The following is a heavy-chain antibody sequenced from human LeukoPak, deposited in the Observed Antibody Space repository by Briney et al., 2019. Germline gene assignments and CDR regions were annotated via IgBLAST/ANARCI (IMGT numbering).Heavy chain of an antibody. Sequence: GGSLRLSCAASGFTFRSYAMHWVRQAPGKGLEWVAVISYDGSNKYYADSVKGRFTISRDNSKNTLYLQMDSLRAEDTAVYYCASDGLITMIAVVITWLLNYWGQGTLVTASS. J-gene: IGHJ4*02. CDR2: ISYDGSNK. V-gene: IGHV3-30-3*01. D-gene: IGHD3-22*01. CDR3: ASDGLITMIAVVITWLLNY. CDR1: GFTFRSYA.